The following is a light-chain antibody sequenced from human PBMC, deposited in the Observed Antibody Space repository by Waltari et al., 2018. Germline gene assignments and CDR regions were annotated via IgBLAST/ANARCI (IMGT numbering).Light chain of an antibody. CDR1: QSIGDS. Sequence: DIQMTQSPSTLSASLGDRVTITCRVSQSIGDSLAWYQQKPGKAPKLLVFKASTLERGVPSRFGGSGSGTEFTLTITSLQPDDVATYYCQQYGSRWTFGQGTKVEVK. CDR3: QQYGSRWT. J-gene: IGKJ1*01. CDR2: KAS. V-gene: IGKV1-5*03.